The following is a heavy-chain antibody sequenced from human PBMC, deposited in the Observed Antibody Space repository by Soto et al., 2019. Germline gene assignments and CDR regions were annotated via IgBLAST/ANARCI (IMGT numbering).Heavy chain of an antibody. CDR3: ARGEERVAMPSVC. CDR1: DGCISSSSQY. V-gene: IGHV4-39*01. D-gene: IGHD2-2*01. J-gene: IGHJ4*02. Sequence: LEPRSLTCSVADGCISSSSQYCGWIRQPPGKGLEWIGSIYYSGSTYYNPSLKSRVTISVDTSKNQFSLKLSSVTAADTAVYYCARGEERVAMPSVCWAQGTLVTVSS. CDR2: IYYSGST.